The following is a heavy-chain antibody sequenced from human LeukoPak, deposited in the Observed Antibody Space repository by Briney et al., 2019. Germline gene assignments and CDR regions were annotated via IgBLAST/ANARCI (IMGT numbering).Heavy chain of an antibody. D-gene: IGHD2-2*01. CDR2: MNPNSGNT. V-gene: IGHV1-8*03. J-gene: IGHJ6*03. CDR3: ARVYCSSTSCPTGYYMDV. CDR1: GGTFSSYA. Sequence: ASVKVSCKASGGTFSSYAISWVRQATGQGLEWMGWMNPNSGNTGYAQKFQGRVTITRNTSISTAYMELSSLRSEDTAVYYCARVYCSSTSCPTGYYMDVWGKGTTVTVSS.